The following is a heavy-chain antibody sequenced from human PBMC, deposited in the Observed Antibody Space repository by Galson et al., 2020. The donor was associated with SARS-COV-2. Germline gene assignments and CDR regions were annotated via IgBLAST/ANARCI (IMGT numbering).Heavy chain of an antibody. CDR3: AKDSLGYEFWSGYLPNEYKYYYYGRDV. Sequence: GGSLRLSCAASGFTFSSYGMHWVRQAPGKGLEWVAVIWYDGSNKYYADSVKGRFTISRDNSKNTLYLQMNSLRAEDTAVYYCAKDSLGYEFWSGYLPNEYKYYYYGRDVGGQGTTVTVSS. D-gene: IGHD3-3*01. CDR1: GFTFSSYG. V-gene: IGHV3-33*06. CDR2: IWYDGSNK. J-gene: IGHJ6*02.